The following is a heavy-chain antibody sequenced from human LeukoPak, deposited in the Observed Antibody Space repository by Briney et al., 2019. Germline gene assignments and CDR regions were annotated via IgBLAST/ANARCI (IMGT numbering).Heavy chain of an antibody. CDR3: ARGYDSGGYY. J-gene: IGHJ4*02. D-gene: IGHD3-22*01. CDR1: GFNVSSHY. CDR2: IYSGGAT. V-gene: IGHV3-66*01. Sequence: GGSLRLSCAASGFNVSSHYMNWVRQAPGKGLEWVSIIYSGGATYDADSVRGRFTISRDKSKNTLYLQMNSLRAEDTAVYYCARGYDSGGYYWGQGTLVTVSS.